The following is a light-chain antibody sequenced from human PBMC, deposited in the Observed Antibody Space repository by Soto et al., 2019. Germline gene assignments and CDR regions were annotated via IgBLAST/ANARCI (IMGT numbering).Light chain of an antibody. J-gene: IGKJ4*02. CDR3: QQRGNWPLT. Sequence: EIVLTQSPATLSLSPGERATLSCRASQSVSSYLAWYQQKPGQAPRLLIYDASNRATGIPARFSGSGSGTDFTLTISRLEPEDCAVYYCQQRGNWPLTFGGGTKVEIK. V-gene: IGKV3-11*01. CDR2: DAS. CDR1: QSVSSY.